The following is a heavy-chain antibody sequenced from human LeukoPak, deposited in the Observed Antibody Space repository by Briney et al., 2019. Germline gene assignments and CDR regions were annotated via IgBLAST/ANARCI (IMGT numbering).Heavy chain of an antibody. D-gene: IGHD5-18*01. Sequence: ASVKVSCKASGYTFTSYGISWVRQAPGQGLEWMGWINPHSGGTNYAQKFQGRVTMTRDTSIRIVYMALSRLRSDDTAVYYCACGPIAPDTAPDYWGQGTLVTVSS. CDR3: ACGPIAPDTAPDY. V-gene: IGHV1-2*02. CDR2: INPHSGGT. CDR1: GYTFTSYG. J-gene: IGHJ4*02.